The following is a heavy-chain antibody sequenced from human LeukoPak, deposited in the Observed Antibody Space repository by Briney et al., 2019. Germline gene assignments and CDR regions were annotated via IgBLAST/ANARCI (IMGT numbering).Heavy chain of an antibody. CDR3: ARLSSGNYADY. Sequence: KPSETLSLTCAVYGGSFSGYYWSWIRQPPEKGLEWIGEINHSGSTNYNPSLKSRVTISVDTSKNQFSLKLSSVTAADTAVYYCARLSSGNYADYWGQGTLVTVSS. CDR2: INHSGST. V-gene: IGHV4-34*01. CDR1: GGSFSGYY. J-gene: IGHJ4*02. D-gene: IGHD1-26*01.